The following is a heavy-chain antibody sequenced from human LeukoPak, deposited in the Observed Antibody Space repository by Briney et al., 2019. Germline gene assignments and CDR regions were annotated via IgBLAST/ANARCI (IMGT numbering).Heavy chain of an antibody. Sequence: PGGSLRPSCAASGFTFSSYAMSWVRQAPGKGLEWVSAISGSGGSTYYADSVKGRFTISRDNSKNTLYLRMNSLRAEDTAVYYCAKDPSIAVAGLFDYWGQGTLVTVSS. CDR1: GFTFSSYA. CDR3: AKDPSIAVAGLFDY. D-gene: IGHD6-19*01. CDR2: ISGSGGST. V-gene: IGHV3-23*01. J-gene: IGHJ4*02.